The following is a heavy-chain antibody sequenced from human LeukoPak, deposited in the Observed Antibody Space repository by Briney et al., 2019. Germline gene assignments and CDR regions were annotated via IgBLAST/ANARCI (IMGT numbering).Heavy chain of an antibody. D-gene: IGHD6-19*01. CDR2: IYSGGST. Sequence: GGSLRLSCAASGFTFSSNYMSWVRQAPGKGLEWVSVIYSGGSTYYADSVKGRFTISRDNSKNTLYLQMNSLRAEDTAVYYCARAIAVAGIFDYRGQGTLVTVSS. CDR3: ARAIAVAGIFDY. J-gene: IGHJ4*02. CDR1: GFTFSSNY. V-gene: IGHV3-53*01.